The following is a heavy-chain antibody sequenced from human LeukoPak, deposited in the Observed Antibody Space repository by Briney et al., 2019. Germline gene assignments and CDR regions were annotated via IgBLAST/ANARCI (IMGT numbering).Heavy chain of an antibody. CDR2: IYYSGST. CDR1: GGSISSGGYY. Sequence: SQTLSLTCTVSGGSISSGGYYWSWVRQHLGKGLEWIGYIYYSGSTYYNPSLKSRVTISVDTSKNQFSLKLSSVTAADTAVYYCARPMIVGDDAFDIWGQGTMVTVSS. V-gene: IGHV4-31*03. CDR3: ARPMIVGDDAFDI. D-gene: IGHD3-22*01. J-gene: IGHJ3*02.